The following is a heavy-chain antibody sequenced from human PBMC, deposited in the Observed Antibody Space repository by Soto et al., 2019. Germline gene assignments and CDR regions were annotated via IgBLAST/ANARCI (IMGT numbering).Heavy chain of an antibody. V-gene: IGHV6-1*01. Sequence: SQTLSLTFAISGDSVSSNSAAWNWIRQSPSRGLEWLGRTYYRSKWYNDYAVSVKSRITINPDTSKNQFSLQLNSVTPEDTAVSYCAMSSGWYNWFDPWGQGTLVTVSS. CDR3: AMSSGWYNWFDP. CDR1: GDSVSSNSAA. J-gene: IGHJ5*02. D-gene: IGHD6-19*01. CDR2: TYYRSKWYN.